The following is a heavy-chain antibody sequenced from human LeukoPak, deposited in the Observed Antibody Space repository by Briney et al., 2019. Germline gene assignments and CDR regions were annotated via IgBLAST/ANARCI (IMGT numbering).Heavy chain of an antibody. CDR3: ARDLTPYGGDCELDY. V-gene: IGHV1-46*01. CDR2: INPSGGST. J-gene: IGHJ4*02. CDR1: GYTFTSYY. D-gene: IGHD2-21*01. Sequence: ASVKVSCKASGYTFTSYYMHWVRQAPGQGLEWMGIINPSGGSTSYAQKFQGRVTMTRDTSTSTVYMELSSLRSEDTAVYYCARDLTPYGGDCELDYWGQGTLVTVSS.